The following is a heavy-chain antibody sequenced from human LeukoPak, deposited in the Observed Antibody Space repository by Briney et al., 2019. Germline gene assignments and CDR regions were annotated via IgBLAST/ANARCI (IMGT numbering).Heavy chain of an antibody. CDR3: ARDYYGMDV. V-gene: IGHV3-48*02. Sequence: GGSLRLSCAASGFIFRSHSMSWVRQGPGKGLECVSYISSTSGTIYYADSVKGRFTISRDNAKNSLYLQMNSLREEDTAVYYCARDYYGMDVWGQGTTVTVSS. CDR1: GFIFRSHS. CDR2: ISSTSGTI. J-gene: IGHJ6*02.